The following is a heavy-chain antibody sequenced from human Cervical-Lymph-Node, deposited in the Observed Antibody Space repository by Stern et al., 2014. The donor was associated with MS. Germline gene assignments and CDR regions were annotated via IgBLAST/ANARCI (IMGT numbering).Heavy chain of an antibody. J-gene: IGHJ4*02. CDR3: ARGKQGRDTTMPPFDY. D-gene: IGHD6-19*01. CDR2: IIPIFGAP. V-gene: IGHV1-69*06. Sequence: VQLVESGPEVTKPGSSVKVSCKASGGTFSTHSISWVRQAPGQGLELVGGIIPIFGAPSYSQKFQGRVTITADTSTNTASMELISLRSDDTAVFYCARGKQGRDTTMPPFDYWGQGTLVIVSS. CDR1: GGTFSTHS.